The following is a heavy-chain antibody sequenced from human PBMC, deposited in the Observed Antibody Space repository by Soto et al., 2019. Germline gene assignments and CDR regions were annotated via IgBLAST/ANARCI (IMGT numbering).Heavy chain of an antibody. Sequence: SVKVSCEASGYTFTSYGISWVRQAPGQGLEWMGWISAYNGNTNYAQKLQGRVTMTTDTSTSTAYMELRSLRSDDTAVYYCARASAYYDSSGYRTTPLYFDYWGQGTLVTVSS. CDR1: GYTFTSYG. CDR3: ARASAYYDSSGYRTTPLYFDY. J-gene: IGHJ4*02. D-gene: IGHD3-22*01. CDR2: ISAYNGNT. V-gene: IGHV1-18*01.